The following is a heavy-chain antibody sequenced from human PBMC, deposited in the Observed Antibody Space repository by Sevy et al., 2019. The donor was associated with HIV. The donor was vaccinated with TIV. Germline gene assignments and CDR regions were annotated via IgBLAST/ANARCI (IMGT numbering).Heavy chain of an antibody. D-gene: IGHD5-12*01. CDR3: TRAVDEDAFDI. V-gene: IGHV3-49*04. CDR1: GFTFGDYA. Sequence: GGSLRLSCTASGFTFGDYAMSWVRQAPGKGLEWVGFIRSKAYGGTTEYAASVKGRFTISRDDSKSIAYLQMNRLKTEDTAVYYCTRAVDEDAFDIWGQGTMVTVSS. J-gene: IGHJ3*02. CDR2: IRSKAYGGTT.